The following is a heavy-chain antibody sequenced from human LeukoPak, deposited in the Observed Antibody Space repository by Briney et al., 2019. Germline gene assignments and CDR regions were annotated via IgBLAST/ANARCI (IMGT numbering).Heavy chain of an antibody. CDR3: ARGPAATLHFQH. Sequence: PSETLSLTCTVSGGSISSGDYYWSWIRQPPGKGLEWIGYIYYSGSTYYNPSLKSRVIMSVHTSRNQFSLRLSSVTAADTAMYYCARGPAATLHFQHWGQGTLVTVSS. CDR1: GGSISSGDYY. V-gene: IGHV4-30-4*01. J-gene: IGHJ1*01. CDR2: IYYSGST. D-gene: IGHD2-2*01.